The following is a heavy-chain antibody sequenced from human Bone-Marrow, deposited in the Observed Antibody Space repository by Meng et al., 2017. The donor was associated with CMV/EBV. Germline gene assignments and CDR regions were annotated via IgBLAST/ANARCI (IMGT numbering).Heavy chain of an antibody. CDR3: ARDRGYGDYFDY. V-gene: IGHV1-69*05. D-gene: IGHD4-17*01. CDR2: IIPIFGTA. CDR1: GGTFSSYA. Sequence: SVKVSCKASGGTFSSYAISWVRQAPGQGLEWMGGIIPIFGTANYAQKFQGRVTITTDESTSTAYMELSSLRSDDTAVYYCARDRGYGDYFDYWGQGTLVTVPS. J-gene: IGHJ4*02.